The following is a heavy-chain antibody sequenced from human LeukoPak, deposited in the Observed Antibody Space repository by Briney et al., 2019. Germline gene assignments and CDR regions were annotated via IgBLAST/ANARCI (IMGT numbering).Heavy chain of an antibody. CDR1: GFTLSSYA. D-gene: IGHD2-2*01. CDR2: ISGSGGST. CDR3: AKGVYCSSTSCPYYYYGMDV. V-gene: IGHV3-23*01. J-gene: IGHJ6*02. Sequence: GGSLRLSCAASGFTLSSYAMSWVRQAPGKGLEWVSAISGSGGSTYYADSVKGRFTISRDNSKNTLYLQMNSLRAEDTAVYYCAKGVYCSSTSCPYYYYGMDVWGQGTTVTVSS.